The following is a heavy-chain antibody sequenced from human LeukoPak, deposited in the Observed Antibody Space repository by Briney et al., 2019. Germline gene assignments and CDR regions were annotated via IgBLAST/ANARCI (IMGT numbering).Heavy chain of an antibody. Sequence: GGSLRLSCAASGFTFSSYAMHWVRQAPGKGLEWVAVISYDGSNKYYADSVKGRFTISRDNSKNTLYLQMNSLRAEDTAVYYCARGSGSSFDYWGQGTLVTVSS. V-gene: IGHV3-30-3*01. J-gene: IGHJ4*02. CDR3: ARGSGSSFDY. CDR2: ISYDGSNK. D-gene: IGHD1-26*01. CDR1: GFTFSSYA.